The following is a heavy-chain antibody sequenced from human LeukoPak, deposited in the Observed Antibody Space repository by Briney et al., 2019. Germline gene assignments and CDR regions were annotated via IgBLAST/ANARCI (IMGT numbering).Heavy chain of an antibody. Sequence: SETLSLTCTVSGDSISSYYWSWIRQPPGKGLEWIGSINYSGSTNCNPSLKSRLTISVDTSRNQLSLKLRSVTAADTAVYYCARVGGWLPHFDYWGQGILVTVSS. CDR3: ARVGGWLPHFDY. V-gene: IGHV4-59*01. D-gene: IGHD5-24*01. CDR2: INYSGST. CDR1: GDSISSYY. J-gene: IGHJ4*02.